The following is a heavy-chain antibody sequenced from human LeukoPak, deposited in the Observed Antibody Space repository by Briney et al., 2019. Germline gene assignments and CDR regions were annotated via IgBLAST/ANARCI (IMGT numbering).Heavy chain of an antibody. CDR3: ARLERFCSGGTCYFGY. D-gene: IGHD2-15*01. CDR1: GYSFTSYW. V-gene: IGHV5-51*01. Sequence: GESLKISCKGSGYSFTSYWIGWVRQMPGKGLEWMGIIYPGDSDTRYSPSFQGQVTISADKSISTAYLQWGSLKASDTAMYYCARLERFCSGGTCYFGYWGQGTLVTVSS. J-gene: IGHJ4*02. CDR2: IYPGDSDT.